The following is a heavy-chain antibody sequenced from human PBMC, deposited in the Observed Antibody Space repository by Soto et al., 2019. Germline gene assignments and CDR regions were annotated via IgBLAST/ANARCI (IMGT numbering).Heavy chain of an antibody. Sequence: SETLSLTYTVSGASISGFYWSWIRKFAGKGLEWIGRIYATGTTDYNPSLKSRVMMSVDTSKKQFSLKLRSVTAADTAVYYCVRDGTKTLRDWFDPWGQGISVTVSS. V-gene: IGHV4-4*07. CDR3: VRDGTKTLRDWFDP. CDR2: IYATGTT. J-gene: IGHJ5*02. CDR1: GASISGFY. D-gene: IGHD1-1*01.